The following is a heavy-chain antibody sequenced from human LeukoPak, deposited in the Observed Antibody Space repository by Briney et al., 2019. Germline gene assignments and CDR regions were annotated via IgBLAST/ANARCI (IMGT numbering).Heavy chain of an antibody. CDR3: ARDNPDSSPKAYFDY. J-gene: IGHJ4*02. Sequence: ASVKVSCKASGGTFSSYAISWVRQAPGQGLEWMGRIIPIFGTANYAQKFQGRVTITTDESTSTAYMELSSLRSEDTAVYYCARDNPDSSPKAYFDYWGQGTLVTVSS. V-gene: IGHV1-69*05. CDR2: IIPIFGTA. D-gene: IGHD3-22*01. CDR1: GGTFSSYA.